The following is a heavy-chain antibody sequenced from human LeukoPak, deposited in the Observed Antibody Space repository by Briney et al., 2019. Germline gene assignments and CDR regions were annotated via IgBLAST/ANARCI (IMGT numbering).Heavy chain of an antibody. J-gene: IGHJ4*02. D-gene: IGHD4-17*01. CDR1: GGSISSYS. Sequence: PSETLSLTCTVSGGSISSYSWTWIRQPAGKGLEWVGRIFTSGSTNYNPSLKGRVTISVDTSKNQFSLKLSSVTAADTAVYYCARGHDYGDPSAIWGQGTLVTVSS. CDR2: IFTSGST. V-gene: IGHV4-4*07. CDR3: ARGHDYGDPSAI.